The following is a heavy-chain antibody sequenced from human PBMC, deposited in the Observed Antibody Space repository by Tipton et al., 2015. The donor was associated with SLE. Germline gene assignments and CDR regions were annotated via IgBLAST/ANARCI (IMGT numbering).Heavy chain of an antibody. CDR2: IYSGGST. D-gene: IGHD6-19*01. V-gene: IGHV3-66*01. CDR1: GFTVSSNY. CDR3: ARDRVSGWFHFDY. Sequence: SLRLSCAASGFTVSSNYMSWVRQAPGKGLEWVSVIYSGGSTYYADSVKGRFTISRDNSKNTQYLQMNSLRTEDTAEYYCARDRVSGWFHFDYWGQGTLVSVSS. J-gene: IGHJ4*02.